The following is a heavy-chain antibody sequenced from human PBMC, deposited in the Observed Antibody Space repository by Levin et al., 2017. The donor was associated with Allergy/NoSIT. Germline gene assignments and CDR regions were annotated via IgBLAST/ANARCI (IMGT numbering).Heavy chain of an antibody. CDR2: ISYDSFGT. CDR1: GFTFRNFG. D-gene: IGHD6-19*01. V-gene: IGHV3-30*03. J-gene: IGHJ3*02. Sequence: GASVKVSCAASGFTFRNFGMHWIRQAPGKGLEWVAYISYDSFGTYYADSVKGRFTISRDNFKNILYLQMNSLRPEDTAVYYCEAGRDAFDIWGQGTTVSVSS. CDR3: EAGRDAFDI.